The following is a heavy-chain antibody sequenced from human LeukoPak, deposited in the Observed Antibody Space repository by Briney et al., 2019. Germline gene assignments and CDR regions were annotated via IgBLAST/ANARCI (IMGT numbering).Heavy chain of an antibody. J-gene: IGHJ4*02. CDR2: ISSSSSYI. CDR1: GFTFSSYS. Sequence: GGSLRLSCAASGFTFSSYSMNWVRQAPGKGLEWVSSISSSSSYIYYADSVKGRFTISRDNAKNSLYLQMNSLRAEDTAVYYCARDGVGGYNPPHYFDYWGQGTLVTVSS. D-gene: IGHD5-24*01. CDR3: ARDGVGGYNPPHYFDY. V-gene: IGHV3-21*01.